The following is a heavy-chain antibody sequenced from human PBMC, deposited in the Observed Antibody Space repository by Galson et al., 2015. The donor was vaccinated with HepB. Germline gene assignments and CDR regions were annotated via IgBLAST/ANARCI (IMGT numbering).Heavy chain of an antibody. CDR2: ITPYNGNT. CDR3: ARDYCSSGSCRELYGMDV. D-gene: IGHD2-2*01. J-gene: IGHJ6*02. Sequence: SVKVSCKASGYTFTRYGISWVRQAPGQGLEWMGWITPYNGNTNYAQKFRDTVTMTADTSTNTAYMGLRSLRSDDTAVYYCARDYCSSGSCRELYGMDVWGQGTTVTV. V-gene: IGHV1-18*01. CDR1: GYTFTRYG.